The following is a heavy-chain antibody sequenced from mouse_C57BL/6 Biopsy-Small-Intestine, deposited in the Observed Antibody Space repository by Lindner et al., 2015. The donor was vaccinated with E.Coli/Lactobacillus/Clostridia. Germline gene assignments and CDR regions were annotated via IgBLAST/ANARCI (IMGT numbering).Heavy chain of an antibody. CDR2: IRSKNSNSAT. CDR3: VRGRDYFAY. Sequence: VQLQESGGGLVQPKGSLKLSCAASGFAFNIYVMHWVRQAPGEGLEWVARIRSKNSNSATSYADSVKDRFIISRDDSQNMLYLQMNNLKTEDTAMYYCVRGRDYFAYWGQGTTLTVSS. V-gene: IGHV10-3*01. CDR1: GFAFNIYV. J-gene: IGHJ2*01.